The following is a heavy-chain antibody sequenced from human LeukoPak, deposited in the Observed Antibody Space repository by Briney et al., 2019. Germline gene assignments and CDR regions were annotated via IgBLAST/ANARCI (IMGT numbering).Heavy chain of an antibody. J-gene: IGHJ4*02. CDR1: GFNFSSYE. V-gene: IGHV3-48*03. D-gene: IGHD5-18*01. Sequence: GGSLGHSCAASGFNFSSYEMNWVREAPGEGGEGVSYISSSGSTIYYADSVKGRFTISRDNAKNSLYLQMNSLRAEDTAVYYCARDPVVDTAMVTDYFDYWGQGTLVTVSS. CDR2: ISSSGSTI. CDR3: ARDPVVDTAMVTDYFDY.